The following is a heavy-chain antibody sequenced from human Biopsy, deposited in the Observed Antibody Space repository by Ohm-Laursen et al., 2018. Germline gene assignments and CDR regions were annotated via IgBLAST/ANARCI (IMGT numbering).Heavy chain of an antibody. V-gene: IGHV1-69*10. CDR2: IIAVSGLV. CDR1: APHPRHSA. J-gene: IGHJ4*02. D-gene: IGHD3-3*01. Sequence: SVKVSCKTSAPHPRHSAISWVRQAPGEGLEWMGGIIAVSGLVNYAPKFQGRVSITADKSTTTAYMELSNLKSEDTAVYYCATPFQYYDSWGGYPPFDHWGQGTLVTVSS. CDR3: ATPFQYYDSWGGYPPFDH.